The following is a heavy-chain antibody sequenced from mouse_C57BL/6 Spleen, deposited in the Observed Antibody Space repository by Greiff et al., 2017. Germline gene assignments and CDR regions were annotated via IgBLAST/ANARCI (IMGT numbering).Heavy chain of an antibody. CDR1: GYTFTSYG. J-gene: IGHJ4*01. V-gene: IGHV1-81*01. CDR3: ARITTVNAMDY. D-gene: IGHD1-1*01. CDR2: IYPRSGNT. Sequence: VQLQQSGAELARPGASVKLSCKASGYTFTSYGISWVKQRTGQGLEWIGEIYPRSGNTYYNEKFKGKATLTADKSSSTAYMELRSLTSEDSAVYFCARITTVNAMDYWGQGTSVTVSS.